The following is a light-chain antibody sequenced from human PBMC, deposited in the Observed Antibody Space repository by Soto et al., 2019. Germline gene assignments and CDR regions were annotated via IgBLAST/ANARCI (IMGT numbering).Light chain of an antibody. CDR3: SSYTSSSTNYV. CDR2: EVS. J-gene: IGLJ1*01. V-gene: IGLV2-14*01. CDR1: NCDVGGYNY. Sequence: QSALTQPASVSGSPGQSITISCTGANCDVGGYNYVSWSHRHPGKAPEFMIYEVSNRPSGVSNRFSGSKSGNTASLTISGLQAEDEADYYCSSYTSSSTNYVFGTGTKVTVL.